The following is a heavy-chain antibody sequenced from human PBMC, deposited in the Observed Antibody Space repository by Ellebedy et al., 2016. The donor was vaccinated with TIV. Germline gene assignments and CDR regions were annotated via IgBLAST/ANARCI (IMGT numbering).Heavy chain of an antibody. CDR2: ISGSGGST. D-gene: IGHD5-18*01. CDR1: GFTFSSYA. CDR3: AKSKRGYSYGYDY. V-gene: IGHV3-23*01. J-gene: IGHJ4*02. Sequence: GGSLRLXXAASGFTFSSYAMSWVRQAPGKGLEWVSAISGSGGSTYYADSVKGRFTISRDNSKNTLYLQMNSLRAEDTAVYYCAKSKRGYSYGYDYWGQGTLVTVSS.